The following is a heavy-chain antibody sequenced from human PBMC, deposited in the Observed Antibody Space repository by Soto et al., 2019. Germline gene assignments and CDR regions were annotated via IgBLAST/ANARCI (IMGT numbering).Heavy chain of an antibody. CDR3: ATGGYCISTSCYYYYYGMDV. J-gene: IGHJ6*02. CDR1: GYTLTELS. V-gene: IGHV1-24*01. Sequence: ASVKVSCKVSGYTLTELSMHWVRQAPGKGLEWMGGFDPEDGETIYAQKFQGRVTMTEDTSTDTAYMELSSLRSEDTAVYYCATGGYCISTSCYYYYYGMDVWGQGTTVTVSS. D-gene: IGHD2-2*01. CDR2: FDPEDGET.